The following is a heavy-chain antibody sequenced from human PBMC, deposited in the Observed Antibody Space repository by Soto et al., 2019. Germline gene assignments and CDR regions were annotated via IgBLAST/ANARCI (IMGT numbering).Heavy chain of an antibody. J-gene: IGHJ5*02. V-gene: IGHV1-18*01. Sequence: ASVKVSCKASGYTFTSYGISWVRQAPGQGLEWMGWISAYNGNTNYAQKLQGRVTMTTDTSTSTAYMELRSLRFDDTAVYYCARDVKGYYDFWRHFTGDWFDPWGQGTLVTVSS. CDR2: ISAYNGNT. D-gene: IGHD3-3*01. CDR3: ARDVKGYYDFWRHFTGDWFDP. CDR1: GYTFTSYG.